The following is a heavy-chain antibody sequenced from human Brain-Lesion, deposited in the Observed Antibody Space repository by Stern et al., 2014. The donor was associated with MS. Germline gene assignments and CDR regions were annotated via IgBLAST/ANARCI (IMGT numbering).Heavy chain of an antibody. Sequence: QLQLQESGPGLVKPSQTLSLTCTVSGGAVSSGDRYWSWIRQHPEKGLEWIGYISYSGNPYYNPSLESRVPISMDRSKNQFSLKLRSVTAADTAVYYCARVTEFLRFFYPDYWGQGIRVTVSS. CDR2: ISYSGNP. CDR1: GGAVSSGDRY. V-gene: IGHV4-31*03. D-gene: IGHD3-3*01. CDR3: ARVTEFLRFFYPDY. J-gene: IGHJ4*02.